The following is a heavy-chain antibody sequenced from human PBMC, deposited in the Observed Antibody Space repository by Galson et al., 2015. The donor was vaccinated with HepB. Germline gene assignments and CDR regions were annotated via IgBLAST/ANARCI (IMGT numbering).Heavy chain of an antibody. Sequence: SREGSCKASGYTFTSYGISWGGQGPGQRLGGVGWVSAYHGNTNYAQKLQGRVTMTTDTSTSTAYMELRSLRSDDTAVYYCARESYYDSSVGDAFDIWGQGTMVTVSS. CDR2: VSAYHGNT. J-gene: IGHJ3*02. V-gene: IGHV1-18*04. D-gene: IGHD3-22*01. CDR1: GYTFTSYG. CDR3: ARESYYDSSVGDAFDI.